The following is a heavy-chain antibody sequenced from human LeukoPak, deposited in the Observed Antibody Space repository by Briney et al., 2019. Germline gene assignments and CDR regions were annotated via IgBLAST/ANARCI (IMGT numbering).Heavy chain of an antibody. D-gene: IGHD3-16*01. J-gene: IGHJ4*02. V-gene: IGHV3-33*01. Sequence: PGGSLRLACGASGFSFSAYGMHWVRQAPGKGLEWVALIWNAGTNTYYADSVKGRFTISRDNSKNTLYLQMNSLSAEDTAVYYCGGDTPPGGDYYFDYWGQGTLVIVSS. CDR2: IWNAGTNT. CDR3: GGDTPPGGDYYFDY. CDR1: GFSFSAYG.